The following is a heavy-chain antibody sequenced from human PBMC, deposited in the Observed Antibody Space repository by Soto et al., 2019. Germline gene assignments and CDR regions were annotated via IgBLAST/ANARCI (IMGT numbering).Heavy chain of an antibody. V-gene: IGHV4-34*01. CDR3: ARADETAGNFDY. J-gene: IGHJ4*02. CDR1: GGSFSGYY. Sequence: SETLSLTCAVYGGSFSGYYWSWIRQSPGKGLEWIGEINHSGDTNYKPSLKSRVTISLDTSKNQFSLKLTSVTAADTAVYYCARADETAGNFDYWGQGTLVTVSS. CDR2: INHSGDT.